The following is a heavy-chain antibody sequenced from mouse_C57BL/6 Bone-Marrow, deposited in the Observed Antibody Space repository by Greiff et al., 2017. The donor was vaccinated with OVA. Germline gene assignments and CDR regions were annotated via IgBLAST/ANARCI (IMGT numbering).Heavy chain of an antibody. J-gene: IGHJ2*01. CDR1: GYSFTGYF. CDR2: INPYNGDT. Sequence: EVMLVESGPELVKPGDSVKISCKASGYSFTGYFMNWVMQSHGKSLEWIGRINPYNGDTFYNQKFKGKATLTVDKSSSTAHMELRSLTSEDSAVYYCARREDYYGSTYFDYWGQGTTLTVSS. CDR3: ARREDYYGSTYFDY. D-gene: IGHD1-1*01. V-gene: IGHV1-20*01.